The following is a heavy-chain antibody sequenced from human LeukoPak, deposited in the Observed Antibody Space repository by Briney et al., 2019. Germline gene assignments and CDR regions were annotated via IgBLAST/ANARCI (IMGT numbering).Heavy chain of an antibody. J-gene: IGHJ4*02. CDR2: ISSSGSTI. D-gene: IGHD3-22*01. V-gene: IGHV3-48*03. CDR1: GFTFSSYE. CDR3: ARAAYYYDSSGYDARAEFDY. Sequence: AGGSLRLSCAASGFTFSSYEMNWVRQAPGKGLEWVSYISSSGSTIYYADSVKGRFTTSRDNAKNSLYLQMNSLRAEDTAVYYCARAAYYYDSSGYDARAEFDYWGQGTLVTVSS.